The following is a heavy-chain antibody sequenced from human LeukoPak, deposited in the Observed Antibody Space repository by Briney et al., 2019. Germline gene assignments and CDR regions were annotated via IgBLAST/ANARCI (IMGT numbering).Heavy chain of an antibody. V-gene: IGHV1-3*01. J-gene: IGHJ6*02. CDR3: ASGLSGFGEFQYFYGMDF. D-gene: IGHD3-10*01. Sequence: ASVKVSCTASGYTFTNYAMHWVRQAPGQRLEWMGWINAGNGNTKYSQKLQGRVTITSDTSASTAYMELSSLRSEDTAVYYCASGLSGFGEFQYFYGMDFWGQGTTVTVSS. CDR2: INAGNGNT. CDR1: GYTFTNYA.